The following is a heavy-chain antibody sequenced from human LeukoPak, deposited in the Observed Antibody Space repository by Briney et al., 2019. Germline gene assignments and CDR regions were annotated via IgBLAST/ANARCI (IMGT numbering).Heavy chain of an antibody. V-gene: IGHV1-69*13. J-gene: IGHJ4*02. CDR2: IIPIFGTA. CDR3: ARGGDCSSTSCPDFDY. D-gene: IGHD2-2*01. Sequence: SVKVSCKASGGTFSSYAISWVRQAPGQGLEWMGGIIPIFGTANYAQKFQGRVTITADESTSTAYMELSSLRSEDTAVYYCARGGDCSSTSCPDFDYWGQGTLVTVSS. CDR1: GGTFSSYA.